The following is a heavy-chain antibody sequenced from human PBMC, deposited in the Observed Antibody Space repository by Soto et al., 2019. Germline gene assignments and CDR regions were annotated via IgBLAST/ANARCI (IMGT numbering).Heavy chain of an antibody. Sequence: PSETLSLTCAVSGGSISSYYWSWIRQPPGKGLEWIGYIYYSGSTNYNPSLKSRVTISVDTSKNQFSLKLSSVTAADTAVYYCARAGRGLVTPMYYFDYWGQGTLVTVSS. CDR3: ARAGRGLVTPMYYFDY. J-gene: IGHJ4*02. V-gene: IGHV4-59*12. CDR1: GGSISSYY. CDR2: IYYSGST. D-gene: IGHD3-9*01.